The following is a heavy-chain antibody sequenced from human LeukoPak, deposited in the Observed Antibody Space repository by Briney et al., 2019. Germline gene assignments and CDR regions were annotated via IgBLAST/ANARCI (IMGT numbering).Heavy chain of an antibody. CDR2: IYTSGST. D-gene: IGHD6-19*01. Sequence: SETLSLTCTVSGGSISSYYWSWIRQPAGKGLEWIGRIYTSGSTNYNPSLKSRVTMSVDTSKNQFSLKLSSVTAADTAVDYCARAQTFLAVAGTNWFDPWGQGTLVTVSS. V-gene: IGHV4-4*07. J-gene: IGHJ5*02. CDR3: ARAQTFLAVAGTNWFDP. CDR1: GGSISSYY.